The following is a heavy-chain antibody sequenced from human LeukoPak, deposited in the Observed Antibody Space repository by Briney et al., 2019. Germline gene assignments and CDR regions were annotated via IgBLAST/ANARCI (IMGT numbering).Heavy chain of an antibody. J-gene: IGHJ4*02. CDR2: ISWNSGSI. Sequence: GRSLRLSCAASGFTFDDYAMRWVRQAPGKGLEWVSGISWNSGSIGYADSVKGRFTISRDNAKNSLYLQMNNLRAEDTALYYCAKGYYYDSSGYSLEDFDYWGQGTLVTVSS. CDR3: AKGYYYDSSGYSLEDFDY. D-gene: IGHD3-22*01. V-gene: IGHV3-9*01. CDR1: GFTFDDYA.